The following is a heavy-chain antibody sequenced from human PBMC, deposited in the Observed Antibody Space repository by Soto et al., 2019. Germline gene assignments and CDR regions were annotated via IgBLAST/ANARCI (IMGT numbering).Heavy chain of an antibody. CDR3: TTAWSNRVLVVAARLKWFDP. V-gene: IGHV3-15*01. CDR2: IKSKTDGGTT. Sequence: EVQLVESGGGLVKPGGSLRLSCAASGFTFSNTWMSWVRQAPGKGLEWVGRIKSKTDGGTTDYAAPVKGRFTISRYDSKNTLYLQMNSLKTEDTAVYYCTTAWSNRVLVVAARLKWFDPWGQRTLVTVSS. J-gene: IGHJ5*02. CDR1: GFTFSNTW. D-gene: IGHD2-15*01.